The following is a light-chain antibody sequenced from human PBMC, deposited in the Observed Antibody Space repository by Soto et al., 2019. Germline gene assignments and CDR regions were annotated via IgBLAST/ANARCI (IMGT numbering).Light chain of an antibody. CDR1: QSINTW. J-gene: IGKJ1*01. CDR2: RAS. V-gene: IGKV1-5*03. CDR3: QQYNSYSGT. Sequence: DIQVTQSPSTLSASVGDRVTITCRASQSINTWLAWYQQKPGKAPKVLIYRASTLKSGVPSRFSGSGSGTEFTLTISSLQPDDFATYYCQQYNSYSGTFGQGTKVEIK.